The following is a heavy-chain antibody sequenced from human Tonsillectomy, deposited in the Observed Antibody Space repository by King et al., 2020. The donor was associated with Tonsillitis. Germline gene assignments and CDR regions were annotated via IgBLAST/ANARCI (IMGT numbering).Heavy chain of an antibody. CDR2: ISFGSTEI. J-gene: IGHJ3*02. CDR1: GFTFSEYY. D-gene: IGHD3-22*01. CDR3: VREVSYYDRSGPMSGYAYDI. V-gene: IGHV3-11*06. Sequence: VQLVESGGGLVKPGGSLRLSCVGSGFTFSEYYMSWLRPAPGKGLEWVSYISFGSTEINHADSEKGRLTISRDNGKNSLYLQMNSLRAEETAVYYCVREVSYYDRSGPMSGYAYDIWGQGTMVTVSP.